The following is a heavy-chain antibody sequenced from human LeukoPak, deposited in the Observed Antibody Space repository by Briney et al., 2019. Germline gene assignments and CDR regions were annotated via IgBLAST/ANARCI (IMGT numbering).Heavy chain of an antibody. D-gene: IGHD3-3*01. Sequence: GGSLRLSCAASGFTFDDYTMHWVRQAPGKGLEWVSLISWDGGSTYYADSVKGRFTISRDNSKNSLYLQMNSLRTEDTALYYCAKDGLPRLNIITIFGVVMSYMDVWGKGTTVTVSS. CDR3: AKDGLPRLNIITIFGVVMSYMDV. V-gene: IGHV3-43*01. CDR1: GFTFDDYT. CDR2: ISWDGGST. J-gene: IGHJ6*03.